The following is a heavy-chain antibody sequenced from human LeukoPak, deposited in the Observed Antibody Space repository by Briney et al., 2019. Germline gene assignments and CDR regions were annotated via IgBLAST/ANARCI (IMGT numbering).Heavy chain of an antibody. V-gene: IGHV3-21*06. CDR2: INTVSSYI. D-gene: IGHD3-22*01. CDR1: GFSFSSYR. Sequence: GGSLRLSCAASGFSFSSYRFNWVRQAPGKGLEWVSSINTVSSYIYYADSLKGRFTISRDNAKNSVYLQMDSLRAEDSAVYYCARLRRNTDSSGFFYYYDYWGQGTLVTVSS. CDR3: ARLRRNTDSSGFFYYYDY. J-gene: IGHJ4*02.